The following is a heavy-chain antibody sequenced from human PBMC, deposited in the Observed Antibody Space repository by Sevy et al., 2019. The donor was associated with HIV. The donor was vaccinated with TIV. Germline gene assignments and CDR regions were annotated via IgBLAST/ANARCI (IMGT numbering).Heavy chain of an antibody. J-gene: IGHJ3*02. V-gene: IGHV3-23*01. CDR2: IFRSGGVT. Sequence: GGSLRLSCAASGFTFSSYWMNWVRQAPGKGLEWVSTIFRSGGVTYYADSVKGRCTISRDNFKNTLNLQMHSLRAEDTAVYYCAGGRYDSSGSFDAFDIWGQGTMVTVSS. CDR3: AGGRYDSSGSFDAFDI. D-gene: IGHD3-22*01. CDR1: GFTFSSYW.